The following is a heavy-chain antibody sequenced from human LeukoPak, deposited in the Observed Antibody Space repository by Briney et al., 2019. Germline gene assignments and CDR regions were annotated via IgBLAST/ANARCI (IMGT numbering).Heavy chain of an antibody. J-gene: IGHJ4*02. D-gene: IGHD1-14*01. CDR2: KYYSEST. CDR1: GYSISSGYY. CDR3: ARDGSTGYFDY. V-gene: IGHV4-38-2*02. Sequence: SETLSLTCAVSGYSISSGYYWGWIRQPPGTGLGWIARKYYSESTYYNPSLTSRLTISVDKSKNQFALKLSSLTAADAAVYYCARDGSTGYFDYWGQGTLVTVSS.